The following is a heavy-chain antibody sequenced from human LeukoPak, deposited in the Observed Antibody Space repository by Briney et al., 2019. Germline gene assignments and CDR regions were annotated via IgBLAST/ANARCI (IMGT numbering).Heavy chain of an antibody. V-gene: IGHV1-24*01. CDR3: ATGGYNWNDVAGWFDP. J-gene: IGHJ5*02. D-gene: IGHD1-1*01. CDR2: FDPEDGAT. CDR1: GYTLTELS. Sequence: ASVKVSCKVSGYTLTELSMHWVRQAPGKGLEWMGGFDPEDGATIYAQKFQGRVTMTEDTSTDTAYMELSSLRSEDTAVNYCATGGYNWNDVAGWFDPWGQGTLVTVSS.